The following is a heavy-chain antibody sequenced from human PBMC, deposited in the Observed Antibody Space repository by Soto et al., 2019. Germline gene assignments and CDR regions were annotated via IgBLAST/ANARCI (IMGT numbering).Heavy chain of an antibody. D-gene: IGHD3-9*01. CDR1: GYTFTSYG. V-gene: IGHV1-18*01. CDR2: ISTYNGNT. J-gene: IGHJ6*03. Sequence: ASVKVSCKASGYTFTSYGISWVRQAPGQGLEWMGWISTYNGNTNYAQKLQGRVTMTTDTSTSTAYMELRSLRSDDTAVYYCARDGGGYFDWLGPHTANYYYYMDVWGKGTTVTVSS. CDR3: ARDGGGYFDWLGPHTANYYYYMDV.